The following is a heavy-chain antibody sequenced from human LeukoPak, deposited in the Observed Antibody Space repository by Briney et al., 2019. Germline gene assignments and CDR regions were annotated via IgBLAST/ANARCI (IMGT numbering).Heavy chain of an antibody. D-gene: IGHD4-17*01. CDR3: ARETTVTPFDY. CDR2: LNTDGSIT. V-gene: IGHV3-74*01. CDR1: GFSFTSYW. Sequence: PGGSLRLSCAASGFSFTSYWMHWVRQAPGKGLVWVSRLNTDGSITNYADSVRGRFTISRDNAKNTLYLQMNSLRAEDTAVYYCARETTVTPFDYWGQGTLVTVSS. J-gene: IGHJ4*02.